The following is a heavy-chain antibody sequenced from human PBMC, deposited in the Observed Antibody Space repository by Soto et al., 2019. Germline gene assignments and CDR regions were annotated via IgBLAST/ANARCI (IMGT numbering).Heavy chain of an antibody. CDR2: ISIDNGNT. J-gene: IGHJ4*02. CDR1: GYTFTSHG. CDR3: ARSPMARVPVDY. V-gene: IGHV1-18*04. D-gene: IGHD2-2*01. Sequence: VQLVQSGGEVRMPGASVKVSCKASGYTFTSHGFTWVRQAPGQGLAWMGWISIDNGNTHYAQKFLSRLTLTIDTSTSTAYMELRSLTSDDKAVYFCARSPMARVPVDYWSQGTLVTVSS.